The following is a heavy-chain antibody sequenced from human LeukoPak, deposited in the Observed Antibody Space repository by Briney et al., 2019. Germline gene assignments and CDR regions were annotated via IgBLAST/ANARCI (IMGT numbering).Heavy chain of an antibody. CDR3: ASVQWLTFDY. CDR1: GFTFSSYG. D-gene: IGHD6-19*01. V-gene: IGHV4-39*07. Sequence: PGGSLRLSCAASGFTFSSYGMHWIRQPPGKGLEWIGSIYYSGSTYYNPSLKSRVTISVDTSKNQFSLKLTSVTAADTAVYYCASVQWLTFDYWGQGTLVTVSS. J-gene: IGHJ4*02. CDR2: IYYSGST.